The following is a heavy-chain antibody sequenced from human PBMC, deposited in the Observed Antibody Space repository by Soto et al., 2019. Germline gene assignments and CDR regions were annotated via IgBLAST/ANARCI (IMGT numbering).Heavy chain of an antibody. CDR3: TRWDYDFWSDAFDI. CDR2: IRSKAYGGTT. D-gene: IGHD3-3*01. V-gene: IGHV3-49*03. J-gene: IGHJ3*02. Sequence: EVQLVESGGGLVQPGRSLRLSCTASGFTFGDYAMSWFRQAPGKGLEWVGFIRSKAYGGTTEYAASVKGRFTISRDDSKSMAYLQMNRMKNEAAAVYYCTRWDYDFWSDAFDIWGQGTMVTVSS. CDR1: GFTFGDYA.